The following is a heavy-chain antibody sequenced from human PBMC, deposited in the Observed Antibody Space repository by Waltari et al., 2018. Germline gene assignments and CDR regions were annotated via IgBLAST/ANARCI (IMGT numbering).Heavy chain of an antibody. V-gene: IGHV1-69*12. CDR3: ARVAPQIVVGVWYYMDV. J-gene: IGHJ6*03. Sequence: QVQLVQSGAEVKKPGSSVKVSCKASGGTFSSYAISWVRQAPGQGLEWMGGIIPIFGTANYAQKFQGRVTITADESTSTAYMELSSLRSEDTAVYYCARVAPQIVVGVWYYMDVWGKGTTVTISS. D-gene: IGHD2-2*01. CDR2: IIPIFGTA. CDR1: GGTFSSYA.